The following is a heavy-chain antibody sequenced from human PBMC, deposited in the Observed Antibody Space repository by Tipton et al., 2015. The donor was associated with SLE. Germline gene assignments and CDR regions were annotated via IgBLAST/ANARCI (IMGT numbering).Heavy chain of an antibody. Sequence: SLRLSCVASGFTFDDFAMHWVRQVPGQGLEWVSGISWNSGSIGYADSVQGRFTITRDNAKNSVYLQMNSLRAEDTALYYCAKALQYYDFWSGYGNAFDMWGQGTMVTVSS. CDR2: ISWNSGSI. CDR3: AKALQYYDFWSGYGNAFDM. V-gene: IGHV3-9*01. D-gene: IGHD3-3*01. J-gene: IGHJ3*02. CDR1: GFTFDDFA.